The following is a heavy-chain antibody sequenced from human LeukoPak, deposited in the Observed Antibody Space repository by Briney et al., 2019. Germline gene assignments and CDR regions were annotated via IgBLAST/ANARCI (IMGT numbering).Heavy chain of an antibody. CDR1: GGTFSSYA. V-gene: IGHV1-69*04. Sequence: SVKVSCKASGGTFSSYAISWVRQAPGQGLEWMGRIIPILGIANYAQKFQGRVTITADKSTSTAYMELSSLRSEDTAVYYCARPVGYCSSTSCYHAFDIWGQGTMVTVSS. CDR2: IIPILGIA. CDR3: ARPVGYCSSTSCYHAFDI. J-gene: IGHJ3*02. D-gene: IGHD2-2*01.